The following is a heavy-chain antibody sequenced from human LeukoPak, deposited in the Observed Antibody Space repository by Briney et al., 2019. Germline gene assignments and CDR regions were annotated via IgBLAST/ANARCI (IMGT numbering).Heavy chain of an antibody. CDR1: GFTFSDYG. Sequence: PGGSLRLSCVAAGFTFSDYGMHWARQAPGKGLEWVACIRNDGSKKYYVDSVKGRFTISRDDSKNTVYLQMYSPRPDDTAVYYCAKASGRSAYGLDYWGQGTLVTVFS. CDR3: AKASGRSAYGLDY. D-gene: IGHD3-16*01. V-gene: IGHV3-30*02. CDR2: IRNDGSKK. J-gene: IGHJ4*02.